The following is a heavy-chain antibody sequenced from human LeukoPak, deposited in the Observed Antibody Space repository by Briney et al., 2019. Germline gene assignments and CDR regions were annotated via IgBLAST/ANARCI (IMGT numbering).Heavy chain of an antibody. D-gene: IGHD3-10*01. CDR1: GGTFSSYA. V-gene: IGHV1-69*04. Sequence: SVTVSCKASGGTFSSYAISWVRQAPGQGLEWMGRIIPILGIANYAQKFQGRVTITADKSTSTAYMELSSLRSEDTAVYYCAGWFGSAAFDYWGQGTLVTVSS. J-gene: IGHJ4*02. CDR3: AGWFGSAAFDY. CDR2: IIPILGIA.